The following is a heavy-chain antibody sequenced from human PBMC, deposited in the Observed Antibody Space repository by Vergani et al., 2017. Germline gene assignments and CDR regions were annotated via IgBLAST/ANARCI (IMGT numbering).Heavy chain of an antibody. CDR2: ISGSGGST. V-gene: IGHV3-23*01. Sequence: EVQLLESGGGLVQPGGSLRHSCAASGFTFSSYAMSWVRQAPGKGLEWVSAISGSGGSTYYADSVKGRFTISRDNSKNTLYLQMNSLRAEDTAVYYCAKGSCSXTSCHPYYYYYMDVWGKGTTVTVSS. CDR1: GFTFSSYA. J-gene: IGHJ6*03. D-gene: IGHD2-2*01. CDR3: AKGSCSXTSCHPYYYYYMDV.